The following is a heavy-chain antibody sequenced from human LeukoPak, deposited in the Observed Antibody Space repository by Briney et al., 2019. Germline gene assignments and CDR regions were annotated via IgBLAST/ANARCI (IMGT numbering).Heavy chain of an antibody. J-gene: IGHJ3*02. CDR3: ARDIVVVTRLVSFDI. CDR1: GFTFSSYS. D-gene: IGHD2-21*02. V-gene: IGHV3-21*01. CDR2: ISSSSSYI. Sequence: PGESLRLSCAASGFTFSSYSMNWVRQAPGKGLEWVSSISSSSSYIYYADSVKGRFTISRDNAKNSLYLQMNSLRAEDTAVYYCARDIVVVTRLVSFDIWGQGTMVTVSS.